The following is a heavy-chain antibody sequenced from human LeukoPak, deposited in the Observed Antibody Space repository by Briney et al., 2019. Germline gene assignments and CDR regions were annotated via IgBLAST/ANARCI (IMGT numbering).Heavy chain of an antibody. CDR1: GFTFSTYW. V-gene: IGHV3-7*04. Sequence: PGGSLRLSCAASGFTFSTYWMTWVRQAPGKGLEWVANINQDGTEKNYVDSVKGRFTISRDNAKNSLYLQMNSLRAEDTAVYYCARNMGDYWGQGTLVTVCS. D-gene: IGHD2/OR15-2a*01. CDR2: INQDGTEK. CDR3: ARNMGDY. J-gene: IGHJ4*02.